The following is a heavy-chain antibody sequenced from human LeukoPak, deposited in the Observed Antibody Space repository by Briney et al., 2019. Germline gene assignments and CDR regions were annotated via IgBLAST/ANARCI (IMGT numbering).Heavy chain of an antibody. CDR1: GGSISSYY. V-gene: IGHV4-34*01. CDR2: INHSGST. CDR3: ARKNMTTVTN. J-gene: IGHJ4*02. Sequence: SETLSLTCTVSGGSISSYYWSWIRQPPGKGLEWIGEINHSGSTNYNPSLKSRVTISVDTSKNQFSLKLSSVTAADTAVYYCARKNMTTVTNWGQGTLVTVSS. D-gene: IGHD4-17*01.